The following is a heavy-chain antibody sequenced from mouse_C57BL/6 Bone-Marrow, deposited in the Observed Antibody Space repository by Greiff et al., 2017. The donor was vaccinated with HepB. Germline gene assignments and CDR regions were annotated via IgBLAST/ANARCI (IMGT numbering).Heavy chain of an antibody. J-gene: IGHJ3*01. CDR3: VKALYGSPFAY. D-gene: IGHD1-1*01. CDR2: IDPEDGET. CDR1: GFNIKDYY. Sequence: EVQLHPSGAELVKPGASVTLSCTASGFNIKDYYMHWVKQRTEQGLEWIGRIDPEDGETKYAPKFQGKATITADTSSNTAYLQLSSLTSEDTAVYYCVKALYGSPFAYWGQGTLVTVSA. V-gene: IGHV14-2*01.